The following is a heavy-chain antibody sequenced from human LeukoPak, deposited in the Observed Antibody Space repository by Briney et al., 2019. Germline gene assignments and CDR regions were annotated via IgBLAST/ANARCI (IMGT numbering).Heavy chain of an antibody. V-gene: IGHV6-1*01. CDR1: ADSVSSNSAT. J-gene: IGHJ4*02. D-gene: IGHD1-1*01. CDR3: ARSTVSYFDY. CDR2: TYYRSEWYH. Sequence: SQTLSLTCAISADSVSSNSATWNWIRQSPSRGLEWLGRTYYRSEWYHDYAVSVKSRITINPDTSKNQFSLHLNSVTPEDTAVYYCARSTVSYFDYWVQGTLVTVSS.